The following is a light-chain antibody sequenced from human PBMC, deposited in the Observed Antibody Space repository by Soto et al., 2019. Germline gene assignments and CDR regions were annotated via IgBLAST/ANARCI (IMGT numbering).Light chain of an antibody. J-gene: IGLJ2*01. CDR2: EVT. CDR1: SSDVGGYNY. Sequence: QSALTQPPSASGALGQSVTLSCTGTSSDVGGYNYVSGHQQHPGKAPKVMIYEVTKRPPGVPDRFSGSKSGNTASLTVSGLQAEDEADYYCSSFAGGGNPVLLGGGTKLTVL. CDR3: SSFAGGGNPVL. V-gene: IGLV2-8*01.